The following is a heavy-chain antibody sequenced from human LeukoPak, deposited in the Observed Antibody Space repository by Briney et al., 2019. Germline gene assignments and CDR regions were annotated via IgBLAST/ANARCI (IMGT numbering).Heavy chain of an antibody. CDR1: GGSISSSSYY. J-gene: IGHJ4*02. CDR2: IYYSGST. Sequence: SETLSLTCTVSGGSISSSSYYWGWIRQPPGKGLEWIGSIYYSGSTYYNPSLKSRVTISVDTSKNRVSLKLSSVTAADTAVYYCATLPPNPNRPDCWGQGTLVTVSS. D-gene: IGHD1-14*01. CDR3: ATLPPNPNRPDC. V-gene: IGHV4-39*01.